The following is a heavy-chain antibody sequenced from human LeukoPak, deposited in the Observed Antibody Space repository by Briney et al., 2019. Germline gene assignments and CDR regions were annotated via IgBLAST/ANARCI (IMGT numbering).Heavy chain of an antibody. CDR1: GFTFSDYY. CDR2: ISSSGSTI. D-gene: IGHD3-3*01. CDR3: ARDLRYYDFSSRYYRSPDAFDI. J-gene: IGHJ3*02. V-gene: IGHV3-11*04. Sequence: KPGGSLRLSCAASGFTFSDYYMSWIRRGPGKGGEWVSYISSSGSTIYYADSVKGRFTNSRNNAKNSLYLQLNSLSAEDTAVYYCARDLRYYDFSSRYYRSPDAFDIWGQGTMVTVSS.